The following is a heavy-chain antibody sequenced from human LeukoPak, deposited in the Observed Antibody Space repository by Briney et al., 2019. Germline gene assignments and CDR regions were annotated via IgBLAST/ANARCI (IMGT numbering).Heavy chain of an antibody. CDR3: AKDRVIAGAGEIDF. J-gene: IGHJ4*02. Sequence: GGSLRLSCAASGFTFSSYAMSWVRQAPGKGLEWVSSISRSDGTTYYADSVKGRFTISRDNSKNTLYLQMNSLRAEDTAVFYCAKDRVIAGAGEIDFWGQGTLVTVSS. V-gene: IGHV3-23*01. CDR2: ISRSDGTT. D-gene: IGHD6-13*01. CDR1: GFTFSSYA.